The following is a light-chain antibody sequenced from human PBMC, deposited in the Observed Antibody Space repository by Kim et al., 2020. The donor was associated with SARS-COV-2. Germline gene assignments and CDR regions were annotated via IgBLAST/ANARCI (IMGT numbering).Light chain of an antibody. CDR2: YDS. CDR1: NIGSKS. Sequence: APGKTARITCGGNNIGSKSVPCYQQKPGQAPVRVIYYDSDRPSGIPERFSGSNSGNTATLTISRVEAGDEADYYCQVWDSSSDHRVFGGGTQLTVL. V-gene: IGLV3-21*04. J-gene: IGLJ3*02. CDR3: QVWDSSSDHRV.